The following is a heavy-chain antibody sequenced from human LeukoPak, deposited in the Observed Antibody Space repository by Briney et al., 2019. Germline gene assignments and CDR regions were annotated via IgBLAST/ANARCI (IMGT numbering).Heavy chain of an antibody. CDR1: GGSISSGDYF. D-gene: IGHD3-3*01. CDR3: TRAYWIGFHFDS. V-gene: IGHV4-30-4*01. Sequence: SETLSLTCSVSGGSISSGDYFWTWIRQPPGKGPEYIGYIYYSGTTYYNPSLKSRITMSVDMSANQFSLWLTSVSAADTAVYYCTRAYWIGFHFDSWGQGILVSVSS. J-gene: IGHJ4*02. CDR2: IYYSGTT.